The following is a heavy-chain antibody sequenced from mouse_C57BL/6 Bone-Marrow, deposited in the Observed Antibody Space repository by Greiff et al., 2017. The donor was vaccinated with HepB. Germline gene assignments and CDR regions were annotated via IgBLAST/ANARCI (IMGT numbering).Heavy chain of an antibody. D-gene: IGHD1-1*01. J-gene: IGHJ3*01. CDR1: GYTFTSYW. CDR3: ARSPYYYGSSSWFAY. Sequence: VKLQQPGAELVKPGASVKMSCKASGYTFTSYWITWVKQRPGQGLEWIGDIYPGSGSTNYNEKFKSKATLTVDTSSSTAYMQLSSLTSEDSAVYYCARSPYYYGSSSWFAYWGQGTLVTVSA. V-gene: IGHV1-55*01. CDR2: IYPGSGST.